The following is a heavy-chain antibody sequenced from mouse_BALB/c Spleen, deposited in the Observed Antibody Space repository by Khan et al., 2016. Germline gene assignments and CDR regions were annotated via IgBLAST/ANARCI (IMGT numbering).Heavy chain of an antibody. CDR1: GYTFTDSS. V-gene: IGHV9-2-1*01. CDR2: ITTETEEP. CDR3: TPYNDEFCFDS. J-gene: IGHJ2*01. D-gene: IGHD1-3*01. Sequence: QIQLVQSGPELKRPGETVRISCKASGYTFTDSSMHWVKQAPGKGLKWMGWITTETEEPTYADDFKGRFAFSLDTSASTAYLQIDNLKNEDTATYFCTPYNDEFCFDSWGQGTTLTVSS.